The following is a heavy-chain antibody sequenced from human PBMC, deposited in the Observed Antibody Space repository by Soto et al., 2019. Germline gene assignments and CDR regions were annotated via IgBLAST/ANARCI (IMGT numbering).Heavy chain of an antibody. CDR3: ARARSIITFGGFAPYGLAF. J-gene: IGHJ6*02. D-gene: IGHD3-16*01. Sequence: PSETLSLTCSVYGGSFSGYYWSWIRQPPGKGLEWIGEINHSGSTNYNPSLKSRVTISVDTSKNQFSLKLSSVTAADTAVYYCARARSIITFGGFAPYGLAFRGQGTTVTVSS. V-gene: IGHV4-34*01. CDR2: INHSGST. CDR1: GGSFSGYY.